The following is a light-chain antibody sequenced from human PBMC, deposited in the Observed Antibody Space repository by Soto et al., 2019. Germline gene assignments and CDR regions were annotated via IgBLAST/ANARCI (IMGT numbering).Light chain of an antibody. CDR2: RSN. Sequence: QSVLTQPPSASGTPGQRVTISCSGSISNIGSDTVNWYQQLPGTAPKLLIHRSNQRPSGVPGRFSGSKSGTSASLAISGLQPEDEADYHCAEWDASLNGWVFGGGTKLTVL. J-gene: IGLJ3*02. V-gene: IGLV1-44*01. CDR3: AEWDASLNGWV. CDR1: ISNIGSDT.